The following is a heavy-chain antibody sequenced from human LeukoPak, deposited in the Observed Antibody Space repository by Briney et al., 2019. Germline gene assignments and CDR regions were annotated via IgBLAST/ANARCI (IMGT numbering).Heavy chain of an antibody. CDR1: GFTFTSSA. J-gene: IGHJ4*02. Sequence: GTSVKVSCKASGFTFTSSAVQWVRQARGQRLEWIGWIDVGSGNTNYAQKFQERVTITRDMSTSTAYMELSSLRSEDTAVYYCAAAYDILTGYHRYYFDYWGQGTLVTVSS. D-gene: IGHD3-9*01. V-gene: IGHV1-58*01. CDR2: IDVGSGNT. CDR3: AAAYDILTGYHRYYFDY.